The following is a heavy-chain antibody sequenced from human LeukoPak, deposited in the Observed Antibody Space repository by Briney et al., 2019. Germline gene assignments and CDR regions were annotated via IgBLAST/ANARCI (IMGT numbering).Heavy chain of an antibody. Sequence: PGGSLRLSCAASGFTFSSYSMNWIRQAPGKGLEWVSSISSSSSYIYYADSVKGRFTISRDNAKNSLYLQMNSLRAEDTAVYYCARVVYGDYGSYWYFDLWGRGTLVTVSS. V-gene: IGHV3-21*01. CDR3: ARVVYGDYGSYWYFDL. CDR2: ISSSSSYI. D-gene: IGHD4-17*01. J-gene: IGHJ2*01. CDR1: GFTFSSYS.